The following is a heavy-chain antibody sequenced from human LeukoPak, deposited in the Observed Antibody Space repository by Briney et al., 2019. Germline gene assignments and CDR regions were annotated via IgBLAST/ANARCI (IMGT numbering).Heavy chain of an antibody. CDR3: ARDLPTPHYYGSGSGENWFDP. Sequence: PSETLSLTCTVSGGSISSYYWSWIRQPAGKGLEWIGRIYTSGSTNYNPSLKSRVTMSVDTSKNQFSLKLSSVTAADTAVYYCARDLPTPHYYGSGSGENWFDPWGQGTLVTVSS. CDR2: IYTSGST. D-gene: IGHD3-10*01. CDR1: GGSISSYY. J-gene: IGHJ5*02. V-gene: IGHV4-4*07.